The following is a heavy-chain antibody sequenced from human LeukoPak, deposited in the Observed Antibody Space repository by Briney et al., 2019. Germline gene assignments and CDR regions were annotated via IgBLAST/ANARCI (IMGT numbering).Heavy chain of an antibody. CDR2: ITLIGST. D-gene: IGHD5-18*01. J-gene: IGHJ4*02. Sequence: SQTLSPTCAVYGASFGGDYSGWIRQPPGKGLEWMGAITLIGSTTYNPSLKSRVTISVDTSKNQYSRKLSSVTAADTAVYFCARDPTSYNYAQVDYWGQGTLVTVSS. V-gene: IGHV4-34*01. CDR3: ARDPTSYNYAQVDY. CDR1: GASFGGDY.